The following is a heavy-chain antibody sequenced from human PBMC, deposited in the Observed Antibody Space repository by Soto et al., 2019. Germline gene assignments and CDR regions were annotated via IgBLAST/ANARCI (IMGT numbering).Heavy chain of an antibody. CDR3: AKDLGLERLSVYRQYYGMDV. Sequence: QVQLVESGGGVVQPGRSLRLSCAASGFTFSSYGMHWVRQAPGKGLEWVAVISYDGSNKYYADSVKGRFTISRDNSKNTLYLQMNSLRAEDTAVYYCAKDLGLERLSVYRQYYGMDVWGQGTTVTVSS. J-gene: IGHJ6*02. CDR2: ISYDGSNK. V-gene: IGHV3-30*18. CDR1: GFTFSSYG. D-gene: IGHD1-1*01.